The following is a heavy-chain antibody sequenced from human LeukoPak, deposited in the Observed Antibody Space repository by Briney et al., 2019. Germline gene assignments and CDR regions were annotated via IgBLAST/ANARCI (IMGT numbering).Heavy chain of an antibody. V-gene: IGHV4-39*01. CDR3: ATPLWFGESAFDY. CDR1: GGSISSSSYY. D-gene: IGHD3-10*01. J-gene: IGHJ4*02. CDR2: IYYSGST. Sequence: PSQTLSLTCTVSGGSISSSSYYWGWIRQPPGKGLEWIGSIYYSGSTYYNPSLKSRVTISVDTSKNQFSLKLSSVTAADTAVYYCATPLWFGESAFDYWGQGTLVTVSS.